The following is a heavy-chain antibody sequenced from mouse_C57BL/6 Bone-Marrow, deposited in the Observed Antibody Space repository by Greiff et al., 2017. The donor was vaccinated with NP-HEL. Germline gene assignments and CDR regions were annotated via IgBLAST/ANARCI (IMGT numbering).Heavy chain of an antibody. D-gene: IGHD3-2*01. Sequence: VQLQESGGGLVKPGGSLKLSCAASGFTFSDYGMHWVRQAPEKGLEWVAYISSGSSTIYYADTVKGRFTISRDNAKNTLFLQMTSLRSEDTAMYYCARATALAMDYWGQGTSVTVSS. CDR3: ARATALAMDY. CDR2: ISSGSSTI. J-gene: IGHJ4*01. CDR1: GFTFSDYG. V-gene: IGHV5-17*01.